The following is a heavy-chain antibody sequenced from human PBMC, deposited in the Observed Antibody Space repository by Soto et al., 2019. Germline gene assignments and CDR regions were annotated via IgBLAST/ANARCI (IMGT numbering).Heavy chain of an antibody. V-gene: IGHV1-69*01. J-gene: IGHJ6*02. D-gene: IGHD2-2*01. CDR1: GGTFSSYA. CDR3: ARRLVVPAAIHPTYGMDV. CDR2: IIPIFGTA. Sequence: KVSCKSSGGTFSSYAISWVRQAPGQGLEWMGGIIPIFGTANYAQKFQGRVTITADESTSTAYMELSSLRSEDTAVYYCARRLVVPAAIHPTYGMDVWGQGTTVTVSS.